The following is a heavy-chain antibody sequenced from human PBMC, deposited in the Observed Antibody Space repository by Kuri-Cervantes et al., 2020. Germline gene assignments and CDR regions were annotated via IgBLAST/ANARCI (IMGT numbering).Heavy chain of an antibody. CDR2: INHSGST. Sequence: ESLKISCAVYGGPFSGYYWSWIRQPPGKGLEWIGEINHSGSTNYNPSLKSRVSISVDTSKNQFSLKLSSVTAADTAMYYCARSFYCTNGICPFDYWGQGTLVTVSS. D-gene: IGHD2-8*01. CDR3: ARSFYCTNGICPFDY. V-gene: IGHV4-34*01. J-gene: IGHJ4*02. CDR1: GGPFSGYY.